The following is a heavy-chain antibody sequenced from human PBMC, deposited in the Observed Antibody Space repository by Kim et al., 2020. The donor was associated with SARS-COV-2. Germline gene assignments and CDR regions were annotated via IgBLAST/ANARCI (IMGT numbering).Heavy chain of an antibody. CDR3: ATCSGGSCYSGIHFDY. D-gene: IGHD2-15*01. J-gene: IGHJ4*02. CDR2: IDPSDSYT. CDR1: GYSFTSYW. Sequence: GESLKISCKGSGYSFTSYWISWVRQMPGKGLEWMGRIDPSDSYTNYSPSFQGHVTISADKSISTAYLQWSSLKASDTAMYYCATCSGGSCYSGIHFDYWGQGTLVTVSS. V-gene: IGHV5-10-1*01.